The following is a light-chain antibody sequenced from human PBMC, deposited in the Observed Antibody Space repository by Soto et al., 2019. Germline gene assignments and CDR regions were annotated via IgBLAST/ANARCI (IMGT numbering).Light chain of an antibody. Sequence: DIQMTQSPSTLSASVEDRVTITFRSTQSVSRWLAWYQQKPGKAPKLLIYDVSSLQGGVPSRFSGSGSGTEFTLTISSLQPDDFATYYCQQYNYYWTFGQGTKVDTK. CDR1: QSVSRW. CDR2: DVS. V-gene: IGKV1-5*01. CDR3: QQYNYYWT. J-gene: IGKJ1*01.